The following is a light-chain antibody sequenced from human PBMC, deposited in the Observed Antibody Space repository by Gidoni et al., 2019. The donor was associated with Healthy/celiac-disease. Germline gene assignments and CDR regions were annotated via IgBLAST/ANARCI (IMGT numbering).Light chain of an antibody. CDR1: SSNIGAGYD. J-gene: IGLJ3*02. CDR2: GNS. Sequence: QSVLTQPPSVSGAPGQRVTISCTGRSSNIGAGYDVHWYQQLPGTAPKLLIYGNSNRPSGVPDRFSGSKSGTSASRAITGLQAEDEADYYCQSYDSSLSGWVFGGGTKLTGL. V-gene: IGLV1-40*01. CDR3: QSYDSSLSGWV.